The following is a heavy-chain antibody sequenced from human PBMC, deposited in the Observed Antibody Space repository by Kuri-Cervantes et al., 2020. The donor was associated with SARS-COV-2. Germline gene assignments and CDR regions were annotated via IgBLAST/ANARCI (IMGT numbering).Heavy chain of an antibody. Sequence: ASVKVSCKASGYTFTSYYMHWVRQAPGQGLEWMGIINPSGGSTSYAQKFQGRVTMTRDTSTSTAYIELSSLRSEDTAVYYCARSGRRGGLVDYWGQGTLVTVSS. CDR2: INPSGGST. CDR3: ARSGRRGGLVDY. D-gene: IGHD6-19*01. J-gene: IGHJ4*02. V-gene: IGHV1-46*01. CDR1: GYTFTSYY.